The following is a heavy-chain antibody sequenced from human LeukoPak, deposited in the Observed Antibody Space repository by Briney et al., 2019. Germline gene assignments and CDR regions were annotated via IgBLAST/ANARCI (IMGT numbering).Heavy chain of an antibody. D-gene: IGHD3-22*01. CDR2: MNPKSGNT. CDR3: ARRVAYDSSGVGDY. Sequence: VSSVKVSSKASGYTFTSYDINWVRQAPRQGLEWMEWMNPKSGNTGYAQQFQGRVTITWNTSISTAYMELSSLSSEDTAVYYCARRVAYDSSGVGDYWGQGTLVTVSS. J-gene: IGHJ4*02. CDR1: GYTFTSYD. V-gene: IGHV1-8*03.